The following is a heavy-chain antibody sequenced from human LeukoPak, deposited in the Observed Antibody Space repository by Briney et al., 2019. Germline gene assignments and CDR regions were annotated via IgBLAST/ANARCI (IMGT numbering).Heavy chain of an antibody. CDR1: GFTFSSYS. J-gene: IGHJ4*02. D-gene: IGHD3-22*01. V-gene: IGHV3-21*01. CDR2: ISSSSSYI. Sequence: KTGGSLRLSCAASGFTFSSYSMNWVRQAPGKGLEWVSSISSSSSYIYYADSVKGRFTISRDNAKNSLYLQMNSLRAEDTAVYYCARGDPYYYDSSGYPADYWGQGTLVTVSS. CDR3: ARGDPYYYDSSGYPADY.